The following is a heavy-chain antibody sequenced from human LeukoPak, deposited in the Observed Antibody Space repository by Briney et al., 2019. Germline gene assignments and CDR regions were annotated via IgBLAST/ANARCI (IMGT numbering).Heavy chain of an antibody. D-gene: IGHD5-24*01. CDR1: GGSITSSRYY. V-gene: IGHV4-39*07. J-gene: IGHJ3*02. Sequence: PSETLSLTCSVSGGSITSSRYYWGWIRQPPGKGLEWIGTIYYSGSTYYNPSLKSRVTISLDTSKNQFSLKLSSVTAADTAVYYCARPRRDGYNDDAFDIWGQGTMVTVSS. CDR2: IYYSGST. CDR3: ARPRRDGYNDDAFDI.